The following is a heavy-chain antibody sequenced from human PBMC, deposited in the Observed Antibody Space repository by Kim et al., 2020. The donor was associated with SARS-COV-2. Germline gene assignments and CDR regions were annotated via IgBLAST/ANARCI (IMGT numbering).Heavy chain of an antibody. V-gene: IGHV1-69*04. J-gene: IGHJ3*02. CDR3: ARDRVDIVASSAFDI. Sequence: QKFQGRVTITADKSTSTAYMELSSLRSEDTAVYYCARDRVDIVASSAFDIWGQGTMVTVSS. D-gene: IGHD5-12*01.